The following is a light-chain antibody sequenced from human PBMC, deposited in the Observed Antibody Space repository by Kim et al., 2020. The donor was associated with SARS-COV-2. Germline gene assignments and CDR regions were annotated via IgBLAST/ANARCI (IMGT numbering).Light chain of an antibody. J-gene: IGLJ3*02. V-gene: IGLV1-51*01. CDR2: DND. Sequence: QSVLTQPPSVSAAPGQKVTISCSGSSSNIGINDVSWYQHLPGTAPRLVIYDNDKRPSGIPDRFSGSKSGTSATLGITGLQTGDEADYYCGAWDTTLVAGVFGGGTQLTVL. CDR1: SSNIGIND. CDR3: GAWDTTLVAGV.